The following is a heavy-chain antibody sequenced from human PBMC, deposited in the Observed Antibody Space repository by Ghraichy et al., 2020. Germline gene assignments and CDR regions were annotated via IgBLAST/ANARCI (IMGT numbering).Heavy chain of an antibody. V-gene: IGHV4-34*01. CDR3: ARVRLIAAAELLPGHFDL. CDR1: GGSFSGYY. CDR2: INHSGST. J-gene: IGHJ2*01. Sequence: SETLSLTCAVYGGSFSGYYWNWIRQPPGKGLEWIGEINHSGSTNYNPSLKSRVTISVDTSKNQFSLKLSSLTAADTAVYYCARVRLIAAAELLPGHFDLWGRGTLVTVSS. D-gene: IGHD6-13*01.